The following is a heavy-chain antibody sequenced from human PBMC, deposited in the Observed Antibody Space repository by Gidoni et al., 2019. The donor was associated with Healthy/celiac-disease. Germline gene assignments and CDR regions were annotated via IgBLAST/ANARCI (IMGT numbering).Heavy chain of an antibody. D-gene: IGHD3-10*01. CDR3: ARADYYYGSGSYYNIVYYYGMDV. CDR1: GFTFSSYG. CDR2: IWYDGSNK. J-gene: IGHJ6*02. V-gene: IGHV3-33*01. Sequence: QVQLVESGGGVVQPGRSLRLSCAGSGFTFSSYGMHWVRPAPGKGLEWVAVIWYDGSNKYYADSVKGRFTISRDNSKNTLYLQMNSLRAEDTAVYYCARADYYYGSGSYYNIVYYYGMDVWGQGTTVTVSS.